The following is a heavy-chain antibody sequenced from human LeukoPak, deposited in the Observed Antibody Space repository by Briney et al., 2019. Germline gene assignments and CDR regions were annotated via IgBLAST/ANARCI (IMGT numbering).Heavy chain of an antibody. J-gene: IGHJ4*02. Sequence: GGSLRLSCAASGFTFSDYYMSWIRQAPGEGLECVSSISSSGSTIYYADSVKGRFTISRDNAKNSLYLQMNSLRAEDTAVYYCARDRGAMGFDYWGQGTLVTVSS. CDR3: ARDRGAMGFDY. D-gene: IGHD3-16*01. CDR2: ISSSGSTI. CDR1: GFTFSDYY. V-gene: IGHV3-11*04.